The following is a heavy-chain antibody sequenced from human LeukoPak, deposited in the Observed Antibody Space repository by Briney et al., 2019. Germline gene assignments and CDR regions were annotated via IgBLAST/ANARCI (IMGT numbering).Heavy chain of an antibody. Sequence: SETLSLTCTVSGGSISSYYWSWIRQPPGKGLEWIGYIYYSGSTNYNPSLKSRVTISVDTSKNQFSLKLSSVTAADTAVYYCARAPYSSSSAFDYWGQGTLVTVSS. CDR1: GGSISSYY. J-gene: IGHJ4*02. CDR2: IYYSGST. D-gene: IGHD6-6*01. CDR3: ARAPYSSSSAFDY. V-gene: IGHV4-59*01.